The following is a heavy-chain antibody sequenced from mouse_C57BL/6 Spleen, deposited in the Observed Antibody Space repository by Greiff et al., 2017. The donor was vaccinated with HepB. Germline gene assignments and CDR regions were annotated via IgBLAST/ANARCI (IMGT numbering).Heavy chain of an antibody. CDR1: GYTFTSYW. V-gene: IGHV1-61*01. CDR2: IYPSDSET. CDR3: ARDPYFDY. Sequence: QVQLQQPGAELVRPGSSVKLSCKASGYTFTSYWMDWVKQRPGQGLEWIGNIYPSDSETHYNQKFKDKATLTVDKSSGTAYMQLSSLTSEDSAVYYCARDPYFDYWGQGTTLTVSS. J-gene: IGHJ2*01.